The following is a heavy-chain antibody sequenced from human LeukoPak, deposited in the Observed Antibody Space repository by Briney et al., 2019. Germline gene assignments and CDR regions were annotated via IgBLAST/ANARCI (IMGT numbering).Heavy chain of an antibody. Sequence: GGSLRLSCAASGFTFRNYAMTWVRQAPGKGLEWVSAISDSGDKTHYQDSVRGLFTISRDNSKNTLYLQMSSLRAEDTAIYYCAKDWSCDYWGQGTLVTVSS. D-gene: IGHD1-26*01. CDR2: ISDSGDKT. CDR1: GFTFRNYA. CDR3: AKDWSCDY. J-gene: IGHJ4*02. V-gene: IGHV3-23*01.